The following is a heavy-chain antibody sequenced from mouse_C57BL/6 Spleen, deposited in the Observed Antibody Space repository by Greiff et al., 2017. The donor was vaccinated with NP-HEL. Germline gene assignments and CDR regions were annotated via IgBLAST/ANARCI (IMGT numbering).Heavy chain of an antibody. J-gene: IGHJ4*01. V-gene: IGHV3-1*01. CDR2: ISYSGST. CDR3: SRGAFYYAMDY. Sequence: EVQLQQSGPGMVKPAQSLSLTCTVTGYSITSGYDWHWIRHFPGNKLEWMGYISYSGSTNYNPSLKSRISITNDTSKDHFFLKLTSVTTEDTATYYCSRGAFYYAMDYWGQGTSVTVSS. CDR1: GYSITSGYD.